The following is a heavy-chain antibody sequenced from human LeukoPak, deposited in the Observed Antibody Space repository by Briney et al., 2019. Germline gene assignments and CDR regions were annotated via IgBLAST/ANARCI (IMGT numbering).Heavy chain of an antibody. CDR1: GYTFTTNE. CDR2: ITPNSGRT. Sequence: ASVKVSCKASGYTFTTNESNWVRQASGQGLEWMGWITPNSGRTGYAQKFQGRITITRDTSMSTAYMELSSLRFEDTAVYFCARGLILPYLRGFDPWGQGTLVTVSS. CDR3: ARGLILPYLRGFDP. J-gene: IGHJ5*02. V-gene: IGHV1-8*03.